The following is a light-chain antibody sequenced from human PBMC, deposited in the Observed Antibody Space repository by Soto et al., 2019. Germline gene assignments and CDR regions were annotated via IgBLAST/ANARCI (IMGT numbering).Light chain of an antibody. CDR1: QSIGTY. V-gene: IGKV1-39*01. CDR3: QQSFSTPPIT. J-gene: IGKJ5*01. Sequence: DLQITQSPSSLSAYVGDRVTITCRASQSIGTYLNWYQQKPGKAPKLLIYSAFSLESGVPSRFSGSGSGTDFTLTISSLQPEDFATYYCQQSFSTPPITFGQGTRLEIK. CDR2: SAF.